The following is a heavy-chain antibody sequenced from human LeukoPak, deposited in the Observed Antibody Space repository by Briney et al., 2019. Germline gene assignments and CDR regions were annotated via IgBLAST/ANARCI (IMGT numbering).Heavy chain of an antibody. D-gene: IGHD3-22*01. CDR3: ARRGHYYDSSGYYYEDY. CDR2: IYPGDSDT. Sequence: NHGESLKISCKGSGYSFTSYWNGWVRQMPGKGLEWMGIIYPGDSDTRYSPSFQGQVTISADKSISTAYLQWSSLKASDTAMYYCARRGHYYDSSGYYYEDYWGQGTLATVSS. J-gene: IGHJ4*02. V-gene: IGHV5-51*01. CDR1: GYSFTSYW.